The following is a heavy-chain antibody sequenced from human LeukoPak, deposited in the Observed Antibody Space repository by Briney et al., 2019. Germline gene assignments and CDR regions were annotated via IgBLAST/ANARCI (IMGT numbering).Heavy chain of an antibody. V-gene: IGHV3-30-3*01. D-gene: IGHD3-22*01. Sequence: GRSLRLSCVASGFTFSSYAMHWVRQAPGKGLEWVAVISYDGSNKYYADSVKGRFTISRDNSKNTLYLQMNSLRAEDTAVYYCAREYYYDSIRYFDYWGQGTLVTVSS. CDR1: GFTFSSYA. J-gene: IGHJ4*02. CDR3: AREYYYDSIRYFDY. CDR2: ISYDGSNK.